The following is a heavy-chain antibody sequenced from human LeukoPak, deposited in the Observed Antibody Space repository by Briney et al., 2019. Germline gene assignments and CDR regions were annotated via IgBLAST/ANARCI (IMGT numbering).Heavy chain of an antibody. CDR2: ISSSSSYI. CDR3: AREGGNGWYSGWFDP. CDR1: GFTFSSYS. V-gene: IGHV3-21*01. D-gene: IGHD6-19*01. Sequence: GGSLRLSCAASGFTFSSYSMNWVRQAPGKGLEWVSSISSSSSYIYYADSVKGRFTISRDNAKNSLYLQMNSLRAEDTAVYYCAREGGNGWYSGWFDPWGQGILVTVSS. J-gene: IGHJ5*02.